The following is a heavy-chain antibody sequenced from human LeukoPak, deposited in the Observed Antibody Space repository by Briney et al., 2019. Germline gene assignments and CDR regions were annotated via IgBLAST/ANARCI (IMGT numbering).Heavy chain of an antibody. CDR3: ARDPGGPHTVKWDAFDI. Sequence: GGSLRLSCAASGFTFSNYAMSWVRQAPGKGLEWVSVIYSGGSTYYADSVKGRFTISRDNSKNTLYLQMNSLRAEDTAVYYCARDPGGPHTVKWDAFDIWGQGTMVTVSS. CDR1: GFTFSNYA. CDR2: IYSGGST. J-gene: IGHJ3*02. D-gene: IGHD2-2*02. V-gene: IGHV3-53*01.